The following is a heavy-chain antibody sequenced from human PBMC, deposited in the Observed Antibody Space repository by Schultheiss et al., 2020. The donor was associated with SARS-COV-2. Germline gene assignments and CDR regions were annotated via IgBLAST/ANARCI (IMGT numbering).Heavy chain of an antibody. Sequence: GSLRLSCGVSGYSISSGYYWGWIRQPPGKGLEWIGNVYHTGSTYYNPSLKSRVTISVDTSKNQFSLKLSSVTAADTAVYYCARSGNLYCGGDCYYHPFDYWGQGTLVTVSS. CDR2: VYHTGST. J-gene: IGHJ4*02. D-gene: IGHD2-21*02. CDR1: GYSISSGYY. CDR3: ARSGNLYCGGDCYYHPFDY. V-gene: IGHV4-38-2*01.